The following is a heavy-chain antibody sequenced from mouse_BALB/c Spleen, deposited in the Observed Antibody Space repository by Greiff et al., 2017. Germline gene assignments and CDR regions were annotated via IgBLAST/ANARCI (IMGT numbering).Heavy chain of an antibody. J-gene: IGHJ4*01. CDR3: ARSSLYYAMDY. Sequence: EVQLQQSGPELVKPGASVKMSCKASGYTFTSYVMHWVKQKPGQGLEWIGYINPYNDGTKYNEKFKGKATLTLDKSSSTAYMELSSLTSEDSAVYYCARSSLYYAMDYWGQGTSVTVSS. CDR2: INPYNDGT. CDR1: GYTFTSYV. V-gene: IGHV1-14*01.